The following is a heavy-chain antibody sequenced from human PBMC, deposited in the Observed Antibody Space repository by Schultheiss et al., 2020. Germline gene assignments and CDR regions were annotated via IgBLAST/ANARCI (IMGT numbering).Heavy chain of an antibody. J-gene: IGHJ3*02. CDR3: AGGQDIVVVPAAMSAFDI. V-gene: IGHV4-34*01. Sequence: GSLRLSCAASGFTFSSYWMSWIRQPPGKGLEWIGEINHSGSTNYNPSLKSRVTISVDTSKNQFSLKLSSVTAADTAVYYCAGGQDIVVVPAAMSAFDIWGQGTMVNVSS. CDR1: GFTFSSYW. D-gene: IGHD2-2*01. CDR2: INHSGST.